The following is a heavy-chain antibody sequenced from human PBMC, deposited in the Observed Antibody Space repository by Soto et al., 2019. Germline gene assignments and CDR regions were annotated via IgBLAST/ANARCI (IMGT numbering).Heavy chain of an antibody. CDR2: INHSGRT. J-gene: IGHJ4*02. CDR1: GGSLSGFY. Sequence: PSDTLSLTCAVYGGSLSGFYRSWTRQSPGKGLEWIGEINHSGRTNYNPSLKSRVTISVDMSKNQFSLKLSSVTAVDPALYYCASRRFLEWSVENWGQGTLVNVSS. CDR3: ASRRFLEWSVEN. D-gene: IGHD3-3*01. V-gene: IGHV4-34*01.